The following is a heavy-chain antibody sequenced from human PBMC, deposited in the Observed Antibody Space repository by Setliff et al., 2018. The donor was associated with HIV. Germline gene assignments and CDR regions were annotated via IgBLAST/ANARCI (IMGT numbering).Heavy chain of an antibody. CDR1: GGSISSSAYY. CDR2: IYYSGTT. V-gene: IGHV4-39*01. D-gene: IGHD3-16*01. J-gene: IGHJ4*02. Sequence: TLSLPCSVSGGSISSSAYYWGWIRQPPGKGLEWIGNIYYSGTTYYNPSLKSRVTISVDTSKNQYSVRLSSVTAADTAFYYCAMMWRGSGPESYYFDSWGRGTLVTVSS. CDR3: AMMWRGSGPESYYFDS.